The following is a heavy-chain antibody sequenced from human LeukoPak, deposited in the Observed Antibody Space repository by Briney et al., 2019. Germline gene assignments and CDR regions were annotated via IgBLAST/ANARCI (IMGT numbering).Heavy chain of an antibody. D-gene: IGHD6-13*01. CDR1: GFTFSSYG. Sequence: GGSLRLSCSASGFTFSSYGMHWVRQAPGKGLEWVAVISYDGSNKYYADSVKGRFTISRDNSRNTLYLRMNSLRAEDTAVYYCAKGPTPYSSSWYYDWFDPWGRGTLVTVSS. V-gene: IGHV3-30*18. J-gene: IGHJ5*02. CDR3: AKGPTPYSSSWYYDWFDP. CDR2: ISYDGSNK.